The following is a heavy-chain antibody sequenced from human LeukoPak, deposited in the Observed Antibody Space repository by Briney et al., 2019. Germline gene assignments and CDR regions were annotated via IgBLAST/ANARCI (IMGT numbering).Heavy chain of an antibody. V-gene: IGHV3-30*18. J-gene: IGHJ4*02. CDR1: GFTFSSYG. CDR2: ISYDGSNK. Sequence: GGSLRLSCAASGFTFSSYGMHWVRQAPGKGLEWVAVISYDGSNKYYGDSVKGRFTISRDNSKNTLYLQMNSLRAEDTAVYYCAKDNPDGALDYWGQGTLVTVSS. CDR3: AKDNPDGALDY. D-gene: IGHD3-16*01.